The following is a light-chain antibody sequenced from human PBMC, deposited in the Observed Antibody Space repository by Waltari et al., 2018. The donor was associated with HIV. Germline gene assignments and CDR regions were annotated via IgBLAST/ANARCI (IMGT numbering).Light chain of an antibody. CDR3: AAWDDNVDAAL. V-gene: IGLV1-44*01. J-gene: IGLJ2*01. CDR2: KNN. CDR1: GSKLGIIS. Sequence: HSALTPPPSASGTPRQSVTIPCSGSGSKLGIISAHWYPQVPGTAPKLLIYKNNQRPSGVPDRFSGSKSGTSASLAISGLQSEDEADYFCAAWDDNVDAALFGGGTKLTVL.